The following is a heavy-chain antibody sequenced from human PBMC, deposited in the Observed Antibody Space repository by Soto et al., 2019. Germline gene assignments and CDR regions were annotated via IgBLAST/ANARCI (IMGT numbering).Heavy chain of an antibody. V-gene: IGHV3-48*02. CDR2: ISSSSTI. CDR1: GFTFSSYS. CDR3: AMVIRRSGDAFDI. J-gene: IGHJ3*02. D-gene: IGHD3-10*01. Sequence: GGSLRLSCAASGFTFSSYSMNWVRQAPGKGLEWVSYISSSSTIYYADSVKGRFTISRDNAKNSLYLQMNSLRDEDTAVYYCAMVIRRSGDAFDIWGQGTMVTVSS.